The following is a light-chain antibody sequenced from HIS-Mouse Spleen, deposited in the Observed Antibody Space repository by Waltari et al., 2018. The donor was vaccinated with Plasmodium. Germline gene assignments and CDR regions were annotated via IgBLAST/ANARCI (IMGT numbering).Light chain of an antibody. CDR1: SSDVGGYNY. CDR2: EVS. Sequence: QSALTQPPSASGPPGQSVTISCPGTSSDVGGYNYVSWSQQHPGKAPKLMIYEVSKRPSGVPDRFSGSKSGNTASLTVSGLQAEDEADYYCSSYAGSNNLVFGGGTKLTVL. V-gene: IGLV2-8*01. J-gene: IGLJ2*01. CDR3: SSYAGSNNLV.